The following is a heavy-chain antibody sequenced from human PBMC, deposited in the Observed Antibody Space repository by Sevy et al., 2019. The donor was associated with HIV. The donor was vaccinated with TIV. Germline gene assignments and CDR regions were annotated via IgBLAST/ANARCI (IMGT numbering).Heavy chain of an antibody. CDR3: ARDPATAMAYYYYYYGMDV. J-gene: IGHJ6*02. D-gene: IGHD5-18*01. CDR2: INAGNGNT. CDR1: GYTFTSYA. Sequence: ASVKVSCKASGYTFTSYAMHWVRQAPGQRLEWMGWINAGNGNTKYSQKFQGRVTITRDTSASTAYMELSSLRSEDTAVYYCARDPATAMAYYYYYYGMDVWGQGTTATVSS. V-gene: IGHV1-3*01.